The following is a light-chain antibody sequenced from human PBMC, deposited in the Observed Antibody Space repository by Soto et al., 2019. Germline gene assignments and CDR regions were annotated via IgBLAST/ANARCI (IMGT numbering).Light chain of an antibody. Sequence: QSVLTQPPSASGSPGQSVTISCTGTSSDVGGYNYVSWYQQHPGKAPKLMIYEVSKSPSGVPDRFSGSKSGNTASLTVSGLQAEDEADYYCSSYAGSNNLGVFGTGTKLTVL. CDR2: EVS. J-gene: IGLJ1*01. V-gene: IGLV2-8*01. CDR3: SSYAGSNNLGV. CDR1: SSDVGGYNY.